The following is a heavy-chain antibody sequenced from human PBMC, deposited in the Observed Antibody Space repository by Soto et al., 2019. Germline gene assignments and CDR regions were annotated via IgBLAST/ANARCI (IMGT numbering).Heavy chain of an antibody. CDR2: INHSGST. D-gene: IGHD3-9*01. Sequence: SETLSLTCAVYGGSFSGYYWSWIRQPPGKGLEWIGEINHSGSTNYNPSLESRVTISVDTSKNQFTLKLMSLSAAGTAVYYCGRLEGLATISYYFDYWGQGALVTVSS. CDR3: GRLEGLATISYYFDY. V-gene: IGHV4-34*01. J-gene: IGHJ4*02. CDR1: GGSFSGYY.